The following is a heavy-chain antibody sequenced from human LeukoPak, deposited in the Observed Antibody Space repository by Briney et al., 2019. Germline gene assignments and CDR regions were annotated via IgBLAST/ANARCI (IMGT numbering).Heavy chain of an antibody. CDR2: IYPGDSDT. CDR1: GYSFPIYW. J-gene: IGHJ4*02. V-gene: IGHV5-51*01. Sequence: GESLKISCKGSGYSFPIYWLGWVRQMPGKGLEWMGIIYPGDSDTRYSPSFQGQVTISADKSISTAYLQWSSLKASDTAMYYCARHDPTLFDYWGQGTLVTVSS. CDR3: ARHDPTLFDY.